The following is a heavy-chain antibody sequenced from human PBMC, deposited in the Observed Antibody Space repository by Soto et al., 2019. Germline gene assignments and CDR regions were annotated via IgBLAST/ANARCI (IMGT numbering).Heavy chain of an antibody. CDR2: ISSSSSTI. Sequence: EVQLVESGGGLVQRGGSLRLSCAASGLTFSSYSMNWVRQAPGKGLEWVSYISSSSSTIYYADSVKGRFTISRDNAKNSLYLQMNSLRAEDTAVYYCGCGAASRYNYYGMDVWGQGTTVTVSS. J-gene: IGHJ6*02. CDR3: GCGAASRYNYYGMDV. CDR1: GLTFSSYS. D-gene: IGHD6-13*01. V-gene: IGHV3-48*01.